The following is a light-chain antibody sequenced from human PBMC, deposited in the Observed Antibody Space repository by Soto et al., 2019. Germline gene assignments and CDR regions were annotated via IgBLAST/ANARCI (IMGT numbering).Light chain of an antibody. CDR2: GAS. Sequence: EIVLTQSPGTLSLSPGERATLSCRASQSLSSGYLAWYQQKPGQAPRLLIYGASSRATGIPDRFSGSRSGTGFTLTISRLEPEDFAVYYCQQYGGSPPYTFGQGTKVEIK. V-gene: IGKV3-20*01. J-gene: IGKJ2*01. CDR1: QSLSSGY. CDR3: QQYGGSPPYT.